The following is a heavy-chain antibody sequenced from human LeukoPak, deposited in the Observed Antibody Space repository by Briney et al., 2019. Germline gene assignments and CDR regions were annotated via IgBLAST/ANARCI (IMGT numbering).Heavy chain of an antibody. CDR3: ARWKGYDILTGYLPDYFDY. CDR1: GGSISSSSYY. J-gene: IGHJ4*02. CDR2: IYYSGST. D-gene: IGHD3-9*01. V-gene: IGHV4-39*07. Sequence: SETLSLTCTVSGGSISSSSYYWGWIRQPPGKGLEWIGSIYYSGSTYYNPSLKSRVTISVDTSKNQFSLKLSSVTAADTAVYYCARWKGYDILTGYLPDYFDYWGQGTLVTVSS.